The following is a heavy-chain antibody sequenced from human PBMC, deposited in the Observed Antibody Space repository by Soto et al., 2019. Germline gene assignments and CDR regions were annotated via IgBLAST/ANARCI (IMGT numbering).Heavy chain of an antibody. V-gene: IGHV4-31*03. Sequence: QVQLQESGPGLVKPSQTLSLTCTVSGGSISSGGYYWSWIRQHPGKGLEWTGYIYYSGSTYYNPSLKSRVTISVDTSKDQFSLKLSSVTAADTAVYYCARDSLPVAATRHYYYGMDVWGQGTTVTVSS. CDR2: IYYSGST. CDR1: GGSISSGGYY. D-gene: IGHD2-15*01. CDR3: ARDSLPVAATRHYYYGMDV. J-gene: IGHJ6*02.